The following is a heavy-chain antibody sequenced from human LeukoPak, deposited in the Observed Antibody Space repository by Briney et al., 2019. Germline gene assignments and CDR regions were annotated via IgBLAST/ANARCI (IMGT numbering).Heavy chain of an antibody. CDR2: LNPSGGST. V-gene: IGHV1-46*01. CDR3: ARDVSHYDYVWGSYRRGSAEDAFDI. CDR1: GYTFTSYY. J-gene: IGHJ3*02. Sequence: ASVKVSCKASGYTFTSYYMHWVRQAPGQGLEWMGILNPSGGSTSYAQKFQGRVTITADESTSTAYMELSSLRSEDTAVYYCARDVSHYDYVWGSYRRGSAEDAFDIWGQGTMVTVSS. D-gene: IGHD3-16*02.